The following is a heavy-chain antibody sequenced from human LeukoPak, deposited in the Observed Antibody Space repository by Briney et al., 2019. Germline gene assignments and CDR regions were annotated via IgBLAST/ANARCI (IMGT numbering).Heavy chain of an antibody. D-gene: IGHD3-22*01. V-gene: IGHV4-59*01. CDR3: ARDNYDSSGYLDWFDP. CDR2: IYYSGST. CDR1: GGSISSYY. J-gene: IGHJ5*02. Sequence: SETLSLTCTVSGGSISSYYWSWIRQPPGKGLEWIGYIYYSGSTNYNPSLKSRATISVDTSKNQFSLKLSSVTAADTAVYYCARDNYDSSGYLDWFDPWGQGTLVTVSS.